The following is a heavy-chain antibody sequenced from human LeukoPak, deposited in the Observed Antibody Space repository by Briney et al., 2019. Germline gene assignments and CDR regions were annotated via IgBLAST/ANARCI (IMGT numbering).Heavy chain of an antibody. D-gene: IGHD3-22*01. V-gene: IGHV3-23*01. CDR3: ARAGRYYYDSSGYSYFDY. CDR1: GFTFSSYA. J-gene: IGHJ4*02. CDR2: ISGSGGST. Sequence: PGGSLRLSCAASGFTFSSYAMSWVRQAPGKGLEWVSAISGSGGSTYYADSVKGRFTISRDNSKNTLYLQMNSLRAEDTAVYYCARAGRYYYDSSGYSYFDYWGQGTLVTVSS.